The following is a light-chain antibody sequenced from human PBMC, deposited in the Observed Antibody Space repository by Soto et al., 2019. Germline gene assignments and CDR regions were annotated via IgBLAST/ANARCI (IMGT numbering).Light chain of an antibody. CDR1: QSVSSN. V-gene: IGKV3-15*01. CDR3: QQYNNLIP. CDR2: GAS. Sequence: EIGITQSPSTVSVYKGERATLSCRASQSVSSNLAWYQQKPGQAPRLLIYGASTRATGIPARFSGSGSGTEFTLTISSLQSDDIAVYYCQQYNNLIPFGHG. J-gene: IGKJ2*01.